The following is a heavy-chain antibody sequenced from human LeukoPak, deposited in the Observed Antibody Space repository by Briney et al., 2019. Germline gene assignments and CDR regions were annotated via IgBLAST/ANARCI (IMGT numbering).Heavy chain of an antibody. J-gene: IGHJ4*02. D-gene: IGHD6-19*01. Sequence: GGSLRLSCAASGFTFTNYAMSWVRQAPGKGLGWVSGITGSGGDTYHADSVKGRFTISRDNSQDTLFLQMNGLRAEDTAVYYCAKFVWSGYSSGRPLDYWGQGTLVTVSS. CDR3: AKFVWSGYSSGRPLDY. CDR1: GFTFTNYA. CDR2: ITGSGGDT. V-gene: IGHV3-23*01.